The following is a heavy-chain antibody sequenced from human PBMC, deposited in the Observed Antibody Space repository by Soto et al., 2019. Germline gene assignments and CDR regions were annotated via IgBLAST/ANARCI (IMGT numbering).Heavy chain of an antibody. CDR3: AMGGSGYPWFNEF. V-gene: IGHV1-69*01. D-gene: IGHD3-22*01. Sequence: QEQLVQSGAEVKKPGSAVNVSCKDSGGLFSSDPISWVRQVTGEGLEWMGANIPVFPTEYYTQWFQGRGTITAEESTKTAYMELSSLRSDDTAIYYCAMGGSGYPWFNEFWGEGTLVSVSS. J-gene: IGHJ4*02. CDR1: GGLFSSDP. CDR2: NIPVFPTE.